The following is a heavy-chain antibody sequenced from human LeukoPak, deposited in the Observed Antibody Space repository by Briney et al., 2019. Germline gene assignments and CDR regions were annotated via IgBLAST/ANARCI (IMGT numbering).Heavy chain of an antibody. Sequence: GGSLRLSCAASGFTFSSYAMGWIRQAPGKGLEWVAAISGSGGSILYADSVRGRLTISRDNSKNTLYLQINSLRAEDTAVYYCAKSLNSGTYYFDYWGQGTLVTVSS. D-gene: IGHD1-26*01. V-gene: IGHV3-23*01. CDR1: GFTFSSYA. J-gene: IGHJ4*02. CDR2: ISGSGGSI. CDR3: AKSLNSGTYYFDY.